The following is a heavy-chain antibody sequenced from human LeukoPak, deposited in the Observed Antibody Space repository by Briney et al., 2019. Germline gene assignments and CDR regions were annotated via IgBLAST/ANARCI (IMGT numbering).Heavy chain of an antibody. CDR3: AREPHLWFGEFDP. Sequence: SETLSLTCTVSGGSISSSSYYWSWIRQPAGKGLEWIGRIYTSGSTNYNPSLKSRVTMSVDTSKNQFSLKLSSVTAADTAVYYCAREPHLWFGEFDPWGQGTLVTVSS. D-gene: IGHD3-10*01. CDR1: GGSISSSSYY. J-gene: IGHJ5*02. CDR2: IYTSGST. V-gene: IGHV4-61*02.